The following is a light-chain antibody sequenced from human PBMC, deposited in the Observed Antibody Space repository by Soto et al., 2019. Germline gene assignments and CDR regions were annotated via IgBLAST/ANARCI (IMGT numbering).Light chain of an antibody. CDR1: SSDVGGYNY. CDR2: DVS. CDR3: SSYTSSSTVV. V-gene: IGLV2-14*01. J-gene: IGLJ2*01. Sequence: QSALTQPASVSGSPGQSITISCTGTSSDVGGYNYVSWYQQHPGKAPKLMIYDVSNRPSGVSNRFSGSKSGNTASLTISGLQAEDAADYYCSSYTSSSTVVFGGGTKLTGL.